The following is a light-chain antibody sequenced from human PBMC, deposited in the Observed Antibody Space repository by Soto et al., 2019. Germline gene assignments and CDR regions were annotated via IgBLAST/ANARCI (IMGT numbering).Light chain of an antibody. CDR1: LSVSVY. J-gene: IGKJ5*01. Sequence: VVLTHSPATLSLSPCERATLSCSTSLSVSVYLDWYQQKPGQAPRLLISDASNRATGIPARFSGSGSGTDFTLTISSLEPEDFAVYYCHQRQYWPPITFGQGTRLEIK. V-gene: IGKV3-11*01. CDR3: HQRQYWPPIT. CDR2: DAS.